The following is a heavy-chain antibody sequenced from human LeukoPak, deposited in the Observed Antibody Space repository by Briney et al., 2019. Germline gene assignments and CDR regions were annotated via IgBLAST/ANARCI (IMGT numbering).Heavy chain of an antibody. Sequence: GGSLRLSCAGSGFYSNDYARYAMSWVRQAPGKGLEWVSAISGTADTTKYADSVKRRFTISRDNSKNTLYLQMNSLRAEDTAVYYCAKGWDNFYFYYYMDVWGKGTMVTVSS. CDR2: ISGTADTT. CDR3: AKGWDNFYFYYYMDV. J-gene: IGHJ6*03. CDR1: GFYSNDYARYA. V-gene: IGHV3-23*01. D-gene: IGHD1-26*01.